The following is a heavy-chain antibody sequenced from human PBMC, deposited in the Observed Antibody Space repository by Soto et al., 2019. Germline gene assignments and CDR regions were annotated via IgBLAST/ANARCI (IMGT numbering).Heavy chain of an antibody. J-gene: IGHJ3*02. D-gene: IGHD1-26*01. CDR2: ISGSGGST. CDR3: AKDSDLTSRYSGSSDAFDI. CDR1: GFTFSSYA. V-gene: IGHV3-23*01. Sequence: GGSLRLSCAASGFTFSSYAMSWVRQAPGKGLEWVSAISGSGGSTYYADSVKGRFTISRDNSKNTLYLQMNSLRAEDTAVYYCAKDSDLTSRYSGSSDAFDIWGQGTMVTVSS.